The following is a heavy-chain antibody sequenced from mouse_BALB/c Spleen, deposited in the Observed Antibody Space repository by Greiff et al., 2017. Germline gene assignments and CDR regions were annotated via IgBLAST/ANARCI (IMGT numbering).Heavy chain of an antibody. CDR2: ISSGSSTI. CDR1: GFTFSSFG. V-gene: IGHV5-17*02. J-gene: IGHJ2*01. D-gene: IGHD2-14*01. Sequence: EVKLMESGGGLVQPGGSRKLSCAASGFTFSSFGMHWVRQAPEKGLEWVAYISSGSSTIYYADTVKGRFTISRDNPKNTLFLQMTSLRSEDTAMYYCARSYYRYDGYFDYWGQGTTLTVSS. CDR3: ARSYYRYDGYFDY.